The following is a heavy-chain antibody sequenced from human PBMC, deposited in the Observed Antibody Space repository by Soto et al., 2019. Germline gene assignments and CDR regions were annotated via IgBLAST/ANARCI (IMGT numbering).Heavy chain of an antibody. D-gene: IGHD2-8*01. CDR3: ARGTRGYCTNGVCYDRPTDY. Sequence: ASEILSLTCTVSGGSISSGDYYWSWIRQPPGKGLEWIGYIYYSGSTYYNPSLKSRVTISVDTSKNQFSLKLSSVTAADTAVYYCARGTRGYCTNGVCYDRPTDYWGQGTLVTVSS. CDR2: IYYSGST. J-gene: IGHJ4*02. CDR1: GGSISSGDYY. V-gene: IGHV4-30-4*01.